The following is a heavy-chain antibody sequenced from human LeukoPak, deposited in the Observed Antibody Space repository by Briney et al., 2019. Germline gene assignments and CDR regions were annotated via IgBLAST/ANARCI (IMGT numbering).Heavy chain of an antibody. CDR1: GYTFTSYG. D-gene: IGHD1-14*01. CDR3: ARDRNAAGSDY. V-gene: IGHV1-18*01. CDR2: ISAYNGNT. J-gene: IGHJ4*02. Sequence: ASVKVSCKASGYTFTSYGISWVRQAPGQGLEWMGWISAYNGNTNYAQKLQGRVTMTTDTTTITAYMELRSLRSDDTAVYYCARDRNAAGSDYWGQGTLVTVSS.